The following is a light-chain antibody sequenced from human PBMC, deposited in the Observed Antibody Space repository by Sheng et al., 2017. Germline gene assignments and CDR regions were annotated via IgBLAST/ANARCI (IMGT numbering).Light chain of an antibody. CDR1: QSISSCC. CDR2: GAS. V-gene: IGKV3-20*01. Sequence: EIVLTQSPGTLSLSPGERATLSCRASQSISSCCLAWFQQKPGQAPRLLIYGASSRVPGISDRFSGSGSGTDFTLTISRLEPEDFAVYYCQHYGRSPPWTFGQGTKVEIK. CDR3: QHYGRSPPWT. J-gene: IGKJ1*01.